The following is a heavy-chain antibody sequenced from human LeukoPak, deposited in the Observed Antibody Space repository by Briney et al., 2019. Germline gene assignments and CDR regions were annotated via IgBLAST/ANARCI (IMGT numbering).Heavy chain of an antibody. J-gene: IGHJ4*02. V-gene: IGHV5-51*01. Sequence: GESLKISCKGSGYSFTSYWIGWVRRMPGKGLEWMGIIYPGDSDTRYSPSFQGQVTVSADKSISTAHLQWSSLKASDTAMYYCARPLQGYCSGGSCQYSYFDYWGQGTLVTVSS. D-gene: IGHD2-15*01. CDR1: GYSFTSYW. CDR3: ARPLQGYCSGGSCQYSYFDY. CDR2: IYPGDSDT.